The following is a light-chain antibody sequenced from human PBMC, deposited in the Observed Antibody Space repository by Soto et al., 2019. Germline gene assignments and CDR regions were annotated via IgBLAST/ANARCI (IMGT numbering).Light chain of an antibody. CDR2: GAS. CDR1: ETVATN. V-gene: IGKV3-15*01. J-gene: IGKJ1*01. Sequence: VMTQAPATRSVSPGERATLSCWASETVATNLAWYQQKPGQAPRLLISGASTRAAGISDRFRGSGSGTEFTLTISSLRSEDSAISYCQQYFEWPPMTFGQGTKVDIK. CDR3: QQYFEWPPMT.